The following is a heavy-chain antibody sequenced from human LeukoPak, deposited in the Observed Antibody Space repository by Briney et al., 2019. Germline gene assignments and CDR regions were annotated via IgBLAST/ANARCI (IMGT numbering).Heavy chain of an antibody. J-gene: IGHJ4*02. D-gene: IGHD3-3*01. CDR2: IYYSGST. CDR3: ASLDFWSGYFDY. Sequence: PSETLSLXCTVSGGSSSSYYWRWIRQPPGKGLEWIGYIYYSGSTNYNPSLKSRVTISVDTSKNQFSLKLSSVTAADTAVYYCASLDFWSGYFDYWGQGTLVTVSS. V-gene: IGHV4-59*01. CDR1: GGSSSSYY.